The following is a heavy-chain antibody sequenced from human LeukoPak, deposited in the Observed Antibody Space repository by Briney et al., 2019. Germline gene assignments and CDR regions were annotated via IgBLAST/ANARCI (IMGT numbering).Heavy chain of an antibody. D-gene: IGHD2-2*01. J-gene: IGHJ5*02. Sequence: SETLSLTCTVSGGSISSYYWSWIRQPPGKGLEWIGYIYYSGSTNYNPSLKSRVTISVDTSKNQFSLKLSSVTAADTAVYYCARGTKVVPAYNWFDPWGQGTLVTVSS. CDR3: ARGTKVVPAYNWFDP. CDR1: GGSISSYY. CDR2: IYYSGST. V-gene: IGHV4-59*12.